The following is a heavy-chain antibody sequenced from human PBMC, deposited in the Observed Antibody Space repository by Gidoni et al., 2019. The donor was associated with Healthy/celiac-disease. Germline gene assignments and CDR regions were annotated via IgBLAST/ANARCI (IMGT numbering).Heavy chain of an antibody. CDR2: INAGNGNT. V-gene: IGHV1-3*01. CDR1: GYTFTSYA. Sequence: QVQLVQSGAEVKKPGASVKVSCKASGYTFTSYAMHWVRQAPGQRLEWMGWINAGNGNTKYSQKFQGRVTITRDTSASTAYMELSSLRSEDTAVYYCARVFTLSHIAAAGYWGQGTLVTVSS. D-gene: IGHD6-13*01. J-gene: IGHJ4*02. CDR3: ARVFTLSHIAAAGY.